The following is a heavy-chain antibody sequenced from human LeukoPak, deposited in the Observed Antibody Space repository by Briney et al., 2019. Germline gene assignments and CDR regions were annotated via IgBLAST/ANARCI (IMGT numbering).Heavy chain of an antibody. V-gene: IGHV1-69*02. CDR1: GGTFSSYT. Sequence: SVKVSCKASGGTFSSYTISWVRQAPGQGLEWMGRIIPILSIANYAQKFQGRVTITADKSTSTAYMELSSLRSEDTAVYYCARTVGGYRPYWGQGTLVTVSS. J-gene: IGHJ4*02. D-gene: IGHD1-26*01. CDR2: IIPILSIA. CDR3: ARTVGGYRPY.